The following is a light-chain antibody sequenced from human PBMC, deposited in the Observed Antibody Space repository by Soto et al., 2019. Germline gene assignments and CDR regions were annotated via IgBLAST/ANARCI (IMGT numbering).Light chain of an antibody. CDR2: EVS. Sequence: QSALTQPASVSGSPGQSITISCTGTSSDVGGYNFVSWYQQHPGKAPKFVIYEVSKRPSGVSNRFSGSKSGNTASLPISGLQADEDADYYCSSYTNNSPYVFGTGTKLTFL. J-gene: IGLJ1*01. V-gene: IGLV2-14*01. CDR3: SSYTNNSPYV. CDR1: SSDVGGYNF.